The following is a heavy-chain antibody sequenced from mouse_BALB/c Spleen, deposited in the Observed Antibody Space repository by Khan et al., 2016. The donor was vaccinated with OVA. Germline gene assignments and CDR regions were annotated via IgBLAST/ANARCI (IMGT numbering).Heavy chain of an antibody. CDR2: IWGDGST. CDR1: GFSLTSYG. J-gene: IGHJ4*01. CDR3: AKFTPDYYSMDY. D-gene: IGHD1-1*01. Sequence: QVQLKESGPGLVAPSQSLSITCTVSGFSLTSYGVNWVRQPPGKGLEWLGVIWGDGSTNYHSNLISRMIISKDNSKSQDFLKLNSLQPDDTATYYCAKFTPDYYSMDYWGQGTSVTVSA. V-gene: IGHV2-3*01.